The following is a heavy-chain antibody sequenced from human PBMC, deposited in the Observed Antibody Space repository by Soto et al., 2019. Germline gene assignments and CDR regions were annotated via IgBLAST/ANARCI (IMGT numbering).Heavy chain of an antibody. CDR2: ISARGGSS. J-gene: IGHJ4*02. CDR3: AKGSIEYSASVDN. CDR1: GFSFSSYA. Sequence: EVQLLESGGGLVQPGGSLRLSCAASGFSFSSYAMVWVRQAPGRGLGWVSVISARGGSSYFADSVKGRFTISRDNSNNVLSLEMNTLRAEDTAIYFCAKGSIEYSASVDNWGQGTLVLVSS. D-gene: IGHD5-12*01. V-gene: IGHV3-23*01.